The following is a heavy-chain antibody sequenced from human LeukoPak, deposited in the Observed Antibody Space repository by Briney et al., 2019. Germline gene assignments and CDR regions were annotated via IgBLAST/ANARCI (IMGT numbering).Heavy chain of an antibody. V-gene: IGHV3-23*01. CDR3: AKEGYCGGDCYSYYFGY. CDR2: ISSSGGST. CDR1: GFTFSSYA. J-gene: IGHJ4*02. Sequence: GGSLRLSCAASGFTFSSYAMTWVRQAPGKGLEWVSTISSSGGSTYYADSVKGRFTISRDNSKNTLYLQMNSLRAEDTAVYYCAKEGYCGGDCYSYYFGYWGQGTLVTISS. D-gene: IGHD2-21*02.